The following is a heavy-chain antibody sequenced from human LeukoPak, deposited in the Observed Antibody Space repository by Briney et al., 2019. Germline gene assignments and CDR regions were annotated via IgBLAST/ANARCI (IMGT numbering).Heavy chain of an antibody. D-gene: IGHD6-6*01. J-gene: IGHJ4*02. CDR3: AKAPDGSSYYFDY. Sequence: QPGGSLRLSCAASGFTFSSYGMRWVRQAPGKGLEWVAVISYDGSNKYCADSVKGRFTISRDNSKNTLYLQMNSLRAEDTAVYYCAKAPDGSSYYFDYWGQGTLVTVSS. CDR2: ISYDGSNK. CDR1: GFTFSSYG. V-gene: IGHV3-30*18.